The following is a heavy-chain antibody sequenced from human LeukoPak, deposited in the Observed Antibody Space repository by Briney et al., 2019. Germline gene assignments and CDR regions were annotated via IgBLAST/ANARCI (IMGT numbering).Heavy chain of an antibody. Sequence: ASETLSLNCAVSGVSISRSEWWIWVRQPPGQGLEWIGEIHRDGRTRYNPSLKSRVSMSMDYSKNQFSLSVTSVTAADTARYYCGKTDNPIDYWGPGSLVTVSS. CDR3: GKTDNPIDY. J-gene: IGHJ4*02. CDR2: IHRDGRT. CDR1: GVSISRSEW. V-gene: IGHV4-4*02.